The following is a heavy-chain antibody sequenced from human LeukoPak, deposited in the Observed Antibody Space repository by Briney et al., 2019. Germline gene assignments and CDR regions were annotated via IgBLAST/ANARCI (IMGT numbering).Heavy chain of an antibody. CDR2: IPFDGSNK. V-gene: IGHV3-30*02. CDR1: GFTFSDHV. J-gene: IGHJ3*02. CDR3: ARDQTVPPGDTFDI. D-gene: IGHD4-17*01. Sequence: GGSLRLSCGASGFTFSDHVMHWVRQAPGKGLEWVAFIPFDGSNKYYVGSVKGRFTISRDNSKNTLYLQLNSLRAEDTAVYYCARDQTVPPGDTFDIWGQGTMVTVSS.